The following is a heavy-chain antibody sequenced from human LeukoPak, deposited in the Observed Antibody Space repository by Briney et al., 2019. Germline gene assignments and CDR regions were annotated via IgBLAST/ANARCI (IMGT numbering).Heavy chain of an antibody. CDR1: GFTFGSYS. CDR3: ARTTYCSSTSCRTHNFDY. CDR2: ISSSSSYI. J-gene: IGHJ4*02. V-gene: IGHV3-21*01. Sequence: GGSLRLSCAASGFTFGSYSMNWVRQAPGKGLEWVSSISSSSSYIYYADSVKGRSTISRDNAKNSLYLQMNSLRAEDTAVYYCARTTYCSSTSCRTHNFDYWGQGTLVTVSS. D-gene: IGHD2-2*01.